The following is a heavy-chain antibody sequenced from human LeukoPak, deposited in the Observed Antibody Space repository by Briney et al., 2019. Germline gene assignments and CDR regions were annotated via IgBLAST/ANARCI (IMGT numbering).Heavy chain of an antibody. V-gene: IGHV3-30*03. D-gene: IGHD3-22*01. CDR1: GFTFSSYG. CDR3: ARDYYDSSGYGPIDY. Sequence: GGSLRLSCAASGFTFSSYGMHWVRQAPGKGLEWVAVISYDGRSKYYADSVKGRFTISRDNSKNTLYLQMNSLRAEDTAVYYCARDYYDSSGYGPIDYWGQGTLVTVSS. J-gene: IGHJ4*02. CDR2: ISYDGRSK.